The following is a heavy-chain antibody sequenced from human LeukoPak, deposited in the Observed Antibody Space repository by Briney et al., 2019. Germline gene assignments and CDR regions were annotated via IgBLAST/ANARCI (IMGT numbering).Heavy chain of an antibody. CDR3: ARENRRDGYNPNWYFDL. V-gene: IGHV1-69*04. Sequence: ASVKVSCKASGGTFSNYAISWVRQAPGQGLEWMGRVIPILGIATYAQKFQGRVTATADKTTSTAYMELSSLRYEDTAVYYCARENRRDGYNPNWYFDLLGRGTLVTVSS. J-gene: IGHJ2*01. CDR1: GGTFSNYA. D-gene: IGHD5-24*01. CDR2: VIPILGIA.